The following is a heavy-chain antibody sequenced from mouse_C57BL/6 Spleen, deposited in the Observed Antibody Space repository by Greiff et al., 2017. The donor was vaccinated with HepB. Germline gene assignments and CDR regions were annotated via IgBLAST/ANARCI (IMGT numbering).Heavy chain of an antibody. Sequence: DVKLQESGPGLVKPSQSLSLTCSVTGYSITSGYYWNWIRQFPGNKLEWMGYISYDGSNNYNPSLKNRISITRDTSKNQFFLKLNSVTTEDTATYYCAKEGVWGTGTTVTVSS. CDR3: AKEGV. CDR1: GYSITSGYY. CDR2: ISYDGSN. V-gene: IGHV3-6*01. J-gene: IGHJ1*03.